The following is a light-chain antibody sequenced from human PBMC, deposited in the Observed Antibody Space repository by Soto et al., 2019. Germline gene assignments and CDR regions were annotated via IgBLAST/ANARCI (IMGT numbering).Light chain of an antibody. V-gene: IGLV2-14*01. CDR2: EVS. J-gene: IGLJ3*02. Sequence: QSALTQPASVSGSPGQSITISCTGTSSDVGGYNYVSWCQQHPGKAPKLMIYEVSNRPSGVSNRFSGSKSGNTASLTISGLQAEDEADYYCSSYTSSSTPVFGGGTKLTVL. CDR3: SSYTSSSTPV. CDR1: SSDVGGYNY.